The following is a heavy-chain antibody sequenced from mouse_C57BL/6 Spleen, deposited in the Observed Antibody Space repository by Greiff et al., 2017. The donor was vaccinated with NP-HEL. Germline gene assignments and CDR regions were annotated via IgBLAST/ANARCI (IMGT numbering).Heavy chain of an antibody. J-gene: IGHJ2*01. CDR2: ISSGGSYT. Sequence: EVKLVESGGDLVKPGGSLKLSCAASGFTFSSYGMSWVRQTPDKRLEWVATISSGGSYTYYLDSVKGRFTISRDNAKNTLYLQMSSLKSEDTAMYYCAIYDGHESYFDYWGQGTTLTVSS. D-gene: IGHD2-3*01. V-gene: IGHV5-6*01. CDR3: AIYDGHESYFDY. CDR1: GFTFSSYG.